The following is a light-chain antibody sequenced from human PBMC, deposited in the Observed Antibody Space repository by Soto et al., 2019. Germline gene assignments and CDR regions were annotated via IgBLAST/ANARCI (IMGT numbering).Light chain of an antibody. CDR3: AAWDDSLNGWV. CDR2: SNN. Sequence: QSVLTQPPSASGTPGQRVTISCSRSSSNIGSNTVIWYQQLPGTAPKLLIYSNNQRPSGVPDRFSGSKSGTSASLDISGLQSEDEADYYCAAWDDSLNGWVFGGGTKLTVL. CDR1: SSNIGSNT. J-gene: IGLJ3*02. V-gene: IGLV1-44*01.